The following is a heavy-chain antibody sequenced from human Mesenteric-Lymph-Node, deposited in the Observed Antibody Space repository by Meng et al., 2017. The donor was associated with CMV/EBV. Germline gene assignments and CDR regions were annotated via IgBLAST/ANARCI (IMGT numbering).Heavy chain of an antibody. V-gene: IGHV4-34*12. CDR3: ERHKRWLKSEGGFNY. Sequence: QVPPQPWGPGLLKPSETRAPTCPVYVGSSGGYCWSWNRQPPGKVLEWIGEIIHSGSTNYNPSLKSQLTISVDTSKNQFPRKLSSLAAADTALNYCERHKRWLKSEGGFNYWGQGTLVTVSS. CDR2: IIHSGST. D-gene: IGHD4-23*01. J-gene: IGHJ4*02. CDR1: VGSSGGYC.